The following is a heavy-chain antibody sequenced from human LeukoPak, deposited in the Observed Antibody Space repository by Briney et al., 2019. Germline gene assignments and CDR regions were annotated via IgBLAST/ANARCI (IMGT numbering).Heavy chain of an antibody. Sequence: GESLKISXKGSGYSFTNYWIGWVRQMPGKGLEWMGIIYPDDSDTIYSPSFQGQVTISADKSISTAYLQWSSLKASDTAMYYCAKIHSSSSYGNFDYWGQGTLVTVSS. D-gene: IGHD6-13*01. J-gene: IGHJ4*02. CDR1: GYSFTNYW. CDR3: AKIHSSSSYGNFDY. V-gene: IGHV5-51*01. CDR2: IYPDDSDT.